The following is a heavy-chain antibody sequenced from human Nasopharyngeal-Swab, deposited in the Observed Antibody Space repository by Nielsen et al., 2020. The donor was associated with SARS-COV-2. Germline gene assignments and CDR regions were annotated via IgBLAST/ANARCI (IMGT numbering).Heavy chain of an antibody. J-gene: IGHJ4*02. CDR2: ISGSGGST. D-gene: IGHD2-8*01. Sequence: GGSLRLSCAASGFTFSSYAMSWVRQAPGKGLEWVSAISGSGGSTYCADSVKGRFTISRDNSKNTLYLQMNSLRAEDTAVYYCAKPTRVYAIGAPLGYWGQGTLVTVSS. CDR3: AKPTRVYAIGAPLGY. CDR1: GFTFSSYA. V-gene: IGHV3-23*01.